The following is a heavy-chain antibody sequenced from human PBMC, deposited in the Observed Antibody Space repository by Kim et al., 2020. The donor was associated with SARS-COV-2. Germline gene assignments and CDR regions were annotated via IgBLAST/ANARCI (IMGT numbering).Heavy chain of an antibody. Sequence: SETLSLTCAVYGGSFSGYYWSWIRQPPGKGLEWIGEINHSGSTNYNPSLKSRVTISVDTSKNQFSLKLSSVTAADTAVYYCARGRITMVRGVYRPGIFDYWGQGTLVTVSS. V-gene: IGHV4-34*01. CDR2: INHSGST. CDR1: GGSFSGYY. CDR3: ARGRITMVRGVYRPGIFDY. D-gene: IGHD3-10*01. J-gene: IGHJ4*02.